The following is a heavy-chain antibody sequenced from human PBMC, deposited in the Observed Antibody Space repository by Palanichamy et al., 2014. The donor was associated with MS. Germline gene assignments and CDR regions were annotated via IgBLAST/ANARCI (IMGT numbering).Heavy chain of an antibody. V-gene: IGHV4-30-2*01. CDR3: ARETTYSSGWFDP. Sequence: LQLQEPGSGLVKPSQTLSLTCDVSGGSISSGGYSWSWIRQPPGEGLEWIGSIYHSGSTYNNPSLKSRVTISIDRSKNQFSLKLNSVTAADTAVYYCARETTYSSGWFDPWGQGTLVTVSS. J-gene: IGHJ5*02. CDR2: IYHSGST. D-gene: IGHD6-19*01. CDR1: GGSISSGGYS.